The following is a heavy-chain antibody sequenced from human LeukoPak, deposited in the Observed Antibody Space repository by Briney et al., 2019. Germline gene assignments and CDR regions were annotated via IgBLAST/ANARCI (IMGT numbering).Heavy chain of an antibody. D-gene: IGHD1-26*01. CDR2: ISGSGGST. Sequence: PGGSLRLSCAASGFTFSSYAMSWVRQAPGKGLEWVSAISGSGGSTYYADSVKGRFTISRDNAKNSLYLQMNSLRAEDTAVYYCARDQSLYSGSSKGFDPWGQGTLVTVSS. CDR3: ARDQSLYSGSSKGFDP. J-gene: IGHJ5*02. V-gene: IGHV3-23*01. CDR1: GFTFSSYA.